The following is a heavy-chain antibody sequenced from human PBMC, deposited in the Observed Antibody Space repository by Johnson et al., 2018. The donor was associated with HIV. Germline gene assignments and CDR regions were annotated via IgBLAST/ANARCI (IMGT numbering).Heavy chain of an antibody. J-gene: IGHJ3*02. CDR2: IKHDGSEK. CDR3: ARGSSSWDGVFDAFDI. D-gene: IGHD2-2*01. Sequence: VQLVESGGGLVQPGGSLRLSCAASGFTFSSYWMSWVRQAPGKGLEWVANIKHDGSEKYYVDSVKGRFTISRDNAKNSLYLQMNSLRAEDTAVYYCARGSSSWDGVFDAFDIWGQGTMVTVSS. V-gene: IGHV3-7*02. CDR1: GFTFSSYW.